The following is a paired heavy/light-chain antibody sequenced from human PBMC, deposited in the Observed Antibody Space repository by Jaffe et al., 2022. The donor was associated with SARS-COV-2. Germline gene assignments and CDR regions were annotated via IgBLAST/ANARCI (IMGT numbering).Light chain of an antibody. Sequence: DIQMTQSPSSLSASVGDRVTITCRASQSVSTYLNWYQQEPGKAPKLLIYAASILQNGVPSRFSGTGSGTDFTLTISSLQPEDFATYYCQQSYGTPYTFGQGTKLEIK. J-gene: IGKJ2*01. V-gene: IGKV1-39*01. CDR3: QQSYGTPYT. CDR1: QSVSTY. CDR2: AAS.
Heavy chain of an antibody. J-gene: IGHJ5*02. V-gene: IGHV4-59*01. CDR1: GGSISDYY. Sequence: QVQLQESGPGLVQPSETLSLTCTISGGSISDYYWTWIRQPPGKGLEWIGDIYDSRSTNYNPSLRNRVTISVDTSNNQFSLRLSSVIAADTAVYFCARGVHCSGADCYPFGKDRFDTWGQGNLVTVSS. D-gene: IGHD2-21*02. CDR2: IYDSRST. CDR3: ARGVHCSGADCYPFGKDRFDT.